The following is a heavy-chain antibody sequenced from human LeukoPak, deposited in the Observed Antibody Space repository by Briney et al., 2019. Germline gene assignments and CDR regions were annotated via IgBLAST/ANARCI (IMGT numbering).Heavy chain of an antibody. J-gene: IGHJ3*01. Sequence: GGSLRLSCAASGFTFSSYEMNWVRQAPGKGLEWVSYISSSGSTIYYTDPVKGRFTISRDNSKDTLYLQMNSLRAEDTAIYYCARDIELSTWGLGTMVTVSS. V-gene: IGHV3-48*03. CDR3: ARDIELST. CDR1: GFTFSSYE. D-gene: IGHD3-16*02. CDR2: ISSSGSTI.